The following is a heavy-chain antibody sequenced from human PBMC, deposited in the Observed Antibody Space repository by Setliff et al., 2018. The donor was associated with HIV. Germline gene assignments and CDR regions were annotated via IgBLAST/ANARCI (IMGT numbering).Heavy chain of an antibody. Sequence: PSETLSLTCAVSGYSISSGYYWGWIRQPPGNGLEWIGSIYHSGSTYYNPSLKSRVTISVDTSKNQFSLKLSSVTAADTAVYYCATPGYSSSYFDYWGQGTLVTV. CDR1: GYSISSGYY. V-gene: IGHV4-38-2*01. CDR3: ATPGYSSSYFDY. J-gene: IGHJ4*03. D-gene: IGHD6-13*01. CDR2: IYHSGST.